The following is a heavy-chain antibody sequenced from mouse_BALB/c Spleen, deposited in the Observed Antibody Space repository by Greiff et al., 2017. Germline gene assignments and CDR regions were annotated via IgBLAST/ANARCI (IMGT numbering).Heavy chain of an antibody. CDR3: TRGGNGNYPAWFAY. J-gene: IGHJ3*01. Sequence: VQRVESGAELVRPGASVTLSCKASGYTFTDYEMHWVKQTPVHGLEWIGAIDPETGGTAYNQKFKGKATLTADKSSSTAYMELRSLTSEDSAVYYCTRGGNGNYPAWFAYWGQGTLVTVSA. D-gene: IGHD2-1*01. CDR1: GYTFTDYE. V-gene: IGHV1-15*01. CDR2: IDPETGGT.